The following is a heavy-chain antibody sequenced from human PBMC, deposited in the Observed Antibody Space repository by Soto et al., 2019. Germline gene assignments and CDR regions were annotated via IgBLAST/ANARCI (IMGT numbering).Heavy chain of an antibody. CDR1: GCTFGTYG. V-gene: IGHV1-69*13. CDR2: IVPFFGTP. CDR3: ARANQAAMITQYYDAMDV. J-gene: IGHJ6*02. D-gene: IGHD3-16*01. Sequence: ASVKVSCKASGCTFGTYGISWVRQAPGQGLEWMGGIVPFFGTPDYAENLQGRVTITADESTSTAYMELSSLRSGDTAVYYCARANQAAMITQYYDAMDVGGQGNTFTV.